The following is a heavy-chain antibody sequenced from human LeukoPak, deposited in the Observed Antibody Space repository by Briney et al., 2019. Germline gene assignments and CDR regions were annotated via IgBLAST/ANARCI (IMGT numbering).Heavy chain of an antibody. J-gene: IGHJ4*02. Sequence: RASVKVSCKVSGYTLTELSMHWVRQAPGKGLEWMGGFDPEDGETIYAQKFQGRVTMTEDTSTDTAYMELSSLGSEDTAVYYCATDRVRKEYYDSSGYLYYFDYWGQGTLVTVSS. CDR1: GYTLTELS. D-gene: IGHD3-22*01. CDR2: FDPEDGET. CDR3: ATDRVRKEYYDSSGYLYYFDY. V-gene: IGHV1-24*01.